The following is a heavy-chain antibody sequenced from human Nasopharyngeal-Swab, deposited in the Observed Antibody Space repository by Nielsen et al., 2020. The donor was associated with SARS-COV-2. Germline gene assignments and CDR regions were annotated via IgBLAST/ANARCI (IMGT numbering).Heavy chain of an antibody. CDR3: ARDLDWFDP. Sequence: GGSLRLSCATSGFTFSGYGMHWVRQAPGKGLEWVAVISYDGSNKYYADSVKGRFTISRDNSKNTLYLQMNSLRAEDTAVYYCARDLDWFDPWGQGTLVTVSS. CDR1: GFTFSGYG. D-gene: IGHD3-16*01. J-gene: IGHJ5*02. V-gene: IGHV3-30*03. CDR2: ISYDGSNK.